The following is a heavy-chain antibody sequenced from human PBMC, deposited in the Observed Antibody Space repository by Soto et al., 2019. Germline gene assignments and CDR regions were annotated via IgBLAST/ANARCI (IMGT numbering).Heavy chain of an antibody. CDR2: IYYSGST. CDR3: ASAYYDFWSGPGWFDP. V-gene: IGHV4-61*01. Sequence: SETLSLTCNVSGGSVSSGSYYSSWIRQPQGKGLEWIGYIYYSGSTNYNPSLKSRVTISVDTSKNQFSLKLSSVTAADTAVYYCASAYYDFWSGPGWFDPWGQGTLVTVSS. D-gene: IGHD3-3*01. J-gene: IGHJ5*02. CDR1: GGSVSSGSYY.